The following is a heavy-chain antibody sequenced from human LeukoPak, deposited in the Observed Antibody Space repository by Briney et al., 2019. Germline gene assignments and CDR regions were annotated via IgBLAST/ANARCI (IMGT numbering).Heavy chain of an antibody. CDR2: IKQDGSEK. Sequence: PGGSLRLSCAASGFTFSSYWMSWVRQAPGKGLEWVANIKQDGSEKYYVDSVKGRFTISRDNAKNSLYLQMNSLRAEDTALYYCARARIAAAGNEDYWGQGTLVTVSS. V-gene: IGHV3-7*03. CDR1: GFTFSSYW. CDR3: ARARIAAAGNEDY. D-gene: IGHD6-13*01. J-gene: IGHJ4*02.